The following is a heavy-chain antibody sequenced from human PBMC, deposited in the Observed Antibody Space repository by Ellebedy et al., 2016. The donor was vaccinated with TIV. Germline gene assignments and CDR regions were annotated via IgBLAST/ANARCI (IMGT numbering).Heavy chain of an antibody. D-gene: IGHD1-26*01. Sequence: SQTLSLTCAISGDSVSSDSAAWNWIRPSPSRGLEWLGRTYYRSKWNNDYAVFVKSRITINPDTSKNQFSLQVNSVTPEDTAVYYCTRAREGGWYFDIWGRGTLVTVSS. CDR3: TRAREGGWYFDI. CDR1: GDSVSSDSAA. CDR2: TYYRSKWNN. V-gene: IGHV6-1*01. J-gene: IGHJ2*01.